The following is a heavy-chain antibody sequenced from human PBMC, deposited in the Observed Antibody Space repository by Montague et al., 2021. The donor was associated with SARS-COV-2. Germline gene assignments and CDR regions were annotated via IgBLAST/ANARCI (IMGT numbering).Heavy chain of an antibody. CDR2: INHRGTS. D-gene: IGHD3-22*01. CDR3: ARGRQHFNMIVVVMTGGEYYFDY. CDR1: FFSFRASF. Sequence: SETFSLPFSFSFFSFRASFWTWIRQPPGKGLEWIGEINHRGTSDYNPSLKSRVSISVDTSKNQFSLYLGSVTAADTAVYYCARGRQHFNMIVVVMTGGEYYFDYWGQGTLVTVSS. V-gene: IGHV4-34*01. J-gene: IGHJ4*02.